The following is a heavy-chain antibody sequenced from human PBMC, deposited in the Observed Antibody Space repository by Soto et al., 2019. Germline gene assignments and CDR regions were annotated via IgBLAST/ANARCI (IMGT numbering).Heavy chain of an antibody. CDR2: MNPNTGNS. Sequence: GASVKVSCKAFGYTFTGYFMHWVRQAPGQGLEWMGWMNPNTGNSAYAQKFQGRVTVTSDTSINTVHMELSSLRSEDTAVYYCARRAETNGWNGFGADKYYFDFWGQGTLVTVSS. D-gene: IGHD1-1*01. CDR1: GYTFTGYF. V-gene: IGHV1-8*02. CDR3: ARRAETNGWNGFGADKYYFDF. J-gene: IGHJ4*02.